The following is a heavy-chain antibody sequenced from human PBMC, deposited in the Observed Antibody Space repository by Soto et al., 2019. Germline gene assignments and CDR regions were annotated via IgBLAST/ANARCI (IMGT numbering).Heavy chain of an antibody. V-gene: IGHV3-66*01. CDR2: IYSDGYT. CDR3: AIRKYCPITTCFDY. D-gene: IGHD2-2*01. CDR1: GFTVSTSY. J-gene: IGHJ4*02. Sequence: EVQLVESGGALVQPGGSLRLSCAASGFTVSTSYMSWVRQVPGKGLEWVSIIYSDGYTYYAASVKDRFTISRDNSKNTLHLQMSSLRAEDTAVYYCAIRKYCPITTCFDYWGQGTLVTVSS.